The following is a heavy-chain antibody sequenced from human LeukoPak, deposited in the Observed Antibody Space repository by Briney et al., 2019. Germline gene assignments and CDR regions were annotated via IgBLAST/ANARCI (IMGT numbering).Heavy chain of an antibody. J-gene: IGHJ4*02. CDR1: GGSISTYY. Sequence: PSETLSLTCTVSGGSISTYYWSWIRQPPGKGLEWIGYIYSSGSTNYNPSLKSRVTISVDTSKNQFSLKLSSVTAADTDVYYCARQREYYDSSGYYSFDYWGQGTLVTVSS. CDR3: ARQREYYDSSGYYSFDY. D-gene: IGHD3-22*01. CDR2: IYSSGST. V-gene: IGHV4-59*08.